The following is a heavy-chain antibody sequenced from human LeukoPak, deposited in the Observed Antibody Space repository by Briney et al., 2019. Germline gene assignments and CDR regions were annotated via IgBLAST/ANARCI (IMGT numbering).Heavy chain of an antibody. CDR2: ISGSGGST. CDR3: AELGSGGVINDY. CDR1: GFTFSIYA. Sequence: GGSLRLPCGASGFTFSIYAMSWVRQAPGKGLEWVSGISGSGGSTYYADSVKGRFTISRDNSKNTLYLQMNSLRAKDTAIYYCAELGSGGVINDYWGQGTLVTVSS. J-gene: IGHJ4*02. V-gene: IGHV3-23*01. D-gene: IGHD3-3*01.